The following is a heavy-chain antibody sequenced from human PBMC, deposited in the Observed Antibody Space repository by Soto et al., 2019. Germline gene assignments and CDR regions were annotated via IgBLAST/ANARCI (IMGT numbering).Heavy chain of an antibody. CDR3: ARDLEFRDGNISHLHF. CDR2: IIPIIGTP. D-gene: IGHD3-10*01. V-gene: IGHV1-69*06. Sequence: QVHLVQSGAEVKKPGSSVKVACKASGGTFNNHVFNWVRQAPGQGLEWMGGIIPIIGTPNHAQRFQGRVTISADKSTRTVYLELRSLRSDDTAVYYCARDLEFRDGNISHLHFWGQGTLVTVSS. CDR1: GGTFNNHV. J-gene: IGHJ4*02.